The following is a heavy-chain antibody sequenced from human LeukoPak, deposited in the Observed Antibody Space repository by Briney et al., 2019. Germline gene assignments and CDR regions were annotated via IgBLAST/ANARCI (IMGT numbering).Heavy chain of an antibody. CDR2: ISGSGGST. CDR1: GFTFSSYA. V-gene: IGHV3-23*01. D-gene: IGHD1-26*01. J-gene: IGHJ3*02. CDR3: ARQSGSYDAFDI. Sequence: GGSLRLSCAASGFTFSSYAMSWVRQAPGKGLEWVSAISGSGGSTYYADSVKGRFTISRDNSKNTLYLQMNSLRAEDTAVYYCARQSGSYDAFDIWGQGTMVTVSS.